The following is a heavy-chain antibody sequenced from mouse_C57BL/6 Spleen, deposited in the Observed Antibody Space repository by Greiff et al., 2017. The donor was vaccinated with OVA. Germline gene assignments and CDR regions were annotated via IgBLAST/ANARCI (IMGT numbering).Heavy chain of an antibody. Sequence: VKLMESGPGLVAPSQSLSITCTVSGFSLTSYAISWVRQPPGKGLEWLGVIWTGGGTNYNSALKSRLSISKDNSKSKVFLKMNSLQTDDTARYYCARHYYGSSYGYFDVWGTGTTVTVSS. V-gene: IGHV2-9-1*01. CDR1: GFSLTSYA. CDR3: ARHYYGSSYGYFDV. CDR2: IWTGGGT. D-gene: IGHD1-1*01. J-gene: IGHJ1*03.